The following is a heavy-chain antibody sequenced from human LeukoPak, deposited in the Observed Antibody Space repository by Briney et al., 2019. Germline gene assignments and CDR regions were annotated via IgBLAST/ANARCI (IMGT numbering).Heavy chain of an antibody. V-gene: IGHV4-59*01. CDR2: IYYSGST. Sequence: SETLSLTCTVSGGSISSYYWSWIRQPPGKGLEWIGYIYYSGSTNYNPSLKSRVTISVDTSKNQFSLKLSSVTAADTAVYYCARVLNAAEMVDYWGQGTLVSVSS. D-gene: IGHD5-24*01. CDR3: ARVLNAAEMVDY. CDR1: GGSISSYY. J-gene: IGHJ4*02.